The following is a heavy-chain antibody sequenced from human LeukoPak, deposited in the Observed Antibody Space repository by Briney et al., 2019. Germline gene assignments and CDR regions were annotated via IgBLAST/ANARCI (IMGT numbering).Heavy chain of an antibody. V-gene: IGHV1-46*01. Sequence: ASVKVSCKASGYIFTTYYMHWVRQAPGQGLEWMGIINPSDGSTNYAQNFQGRVTVTRDTSTSTVYMELSSLRSEDTAIYYCARDMYTSGRGYWGQGTLVTVSS. CDR3: ARDMYTSGRGY. D-gene: IGHD6-19*01. CDR2: INPSDGST. CDR1: GYIFTTYY. J-gene: IGHJ4*02.